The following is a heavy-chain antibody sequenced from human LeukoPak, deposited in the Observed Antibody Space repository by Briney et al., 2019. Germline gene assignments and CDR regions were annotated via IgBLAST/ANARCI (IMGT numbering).Heavy chain of an antibody. CDR2: ISYDGSNK. J-gene: IGHJ4*02. D-gene: IGHD1-26*01. V-gene: IGHV3-30-3*01. CDR3: ARDQNPGIVGATAL. CDR1: GFTFSSYA. Sequence: GGSLRLSCAASGFTFSSYAMHWVRQAPGKGLEWVAVISYDGSNKYYADSVKGRFTISRDNSKNTLYLQMNSLRAEDTAVCYCARDQNPGIVGATALWGQGTLVTVSS.